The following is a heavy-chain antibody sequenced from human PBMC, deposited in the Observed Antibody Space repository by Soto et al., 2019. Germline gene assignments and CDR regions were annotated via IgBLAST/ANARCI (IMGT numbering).Heavy chain of an antibody. D-gene: IGHD4-17*01. V-gene: IGHV3-23*01. CDR1: GFTFSSYA. CDR3: AKDDDYVDAFDI. CDR2: ISGSGGST. Sequence: PGGSLRLSCAASGFTFSSYAMSWVRQAPGKGLEWVSAISGSGGSTYYADSVKGRFTISRDNSKSTLYLQMNSLRAEDTAVYYCAKDDDYVDAFDIWGQGTMVTVSS. J-gene: IGHJ3*02.